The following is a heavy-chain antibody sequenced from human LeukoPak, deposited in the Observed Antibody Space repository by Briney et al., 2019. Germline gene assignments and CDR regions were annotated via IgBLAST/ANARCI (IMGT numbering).Heavy chain of an antibody. CDR3: ARDLVATITGDAFDI. V-gene: IGHV3-23*01. CDR2: ISSSGGST. CDR1: GFTFSSYV. J-gene: IGHJ3*02. Sequence: PGGSLRLSCAASGFTFSSYVMSWVRQAPGKGLEWVSAISSSGGSTYYADSVKGRFTISRDNSKNTLYLQMNSLRVEDTAVYYCARDLVATITGDAFDIWGQGTMVTVSS. D-gene: IGHD5-12*01.